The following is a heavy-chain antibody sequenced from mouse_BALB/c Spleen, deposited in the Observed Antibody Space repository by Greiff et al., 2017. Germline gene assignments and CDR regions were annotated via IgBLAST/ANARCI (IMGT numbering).Heavy chain of an antibody. CDR3: ARRHYYGSSVYAMDY. CDR1: GFTFSSYG. Sequence: EVQLVESGGDLVKPGGSLKLSCAASGFTFSSYGMSWVRQTPDKRLEWVATISSGGSYTYYPDSVKGRFTISRDNAKNTLYLQMSSLKSEDTAMYYCARRHYYGSSVYAMDYWGQGTSVTVSS. D-gene: IGHD1-1*01. J-gene: IGHJ4*01. V-gene: IGHV5-6*01. CDR2: ISSGGSYT.